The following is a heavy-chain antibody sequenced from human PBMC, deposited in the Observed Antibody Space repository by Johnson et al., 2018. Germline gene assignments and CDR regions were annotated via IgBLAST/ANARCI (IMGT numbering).Heavy chain of an antibody. Sequence: VQLVESGGGVVPPGRSLRLSCAASGFTFSSYDMHWVRQATGKGLEWVSAIGTAGDTYYPGSVKGRFTISRENAKHSLYLQMTSLRAGDTAGYYCTKEGGYGDFEIWGQGTMVTVSS. CDR1: GFTFSSYD. CDR3: TKEGGYGDFEI. D-gene: IGHD4-17*01. J-gene: IGHJ3*02. CDR2: IGTAGDT. V-gene: IGHV3-13*01.